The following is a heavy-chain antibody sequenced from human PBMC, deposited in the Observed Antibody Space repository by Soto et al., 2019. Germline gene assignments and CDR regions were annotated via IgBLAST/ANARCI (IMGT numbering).Heavy chain of an antibody. CDR3: ARENTENSGYYDAFDI. D-gene: IGHD3-22*01. CDR1: GFTVSSHY. Sequence: EVQLVESGGGLIQPGGSLRLSCAASGFTVSSHYMSWVRQAPGKGLEWVSVIYSGGSTYYADSVKGRFTISRDNSKNTLYLQMNSLRAEDTAVYYCARENTENSGYYDAFDIWGQGTMVTVSS. J-gene: IGHJ3*02. CDR2: IYSGGST. V-gene: IGHV3-53*01.